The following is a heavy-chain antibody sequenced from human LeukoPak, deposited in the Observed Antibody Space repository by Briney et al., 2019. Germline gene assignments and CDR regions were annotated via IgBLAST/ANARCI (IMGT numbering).Heavy chain of an antibody. J-gene: IGHJ4*02. V-gene: IGHV4-61*01. CDR1: GGSVSSGSYY. CDR2: IYYSGST. CDR3: ATSQCGSDCYLAGDY. D-gene: IGHD2-21*02. Sequence: SETLSLTCTVSGGSVSSGSYYWSWIRQPPGKGPEWIGYIYYSGSTNYNPSLKSRVTISVDTSKNQFSLNLNSETAADTAVYYCATSQCGSDCYLAGDYWGQGTLVTVSS.